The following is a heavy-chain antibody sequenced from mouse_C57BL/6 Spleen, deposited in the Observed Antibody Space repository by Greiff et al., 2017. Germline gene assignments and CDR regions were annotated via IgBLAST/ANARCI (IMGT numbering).Heavy chain of an antibody. CDR2: IDPSDSYT. CDR3: ARISSRTRYFDV. V-gene: IGHV1-69*01. J-gene: IGHJ1*03. Sequence: VQLQQPGAELVKPGASVKLSCKASGYTFTSYWMHWVKQRPGQGLEWIGEIDPSDSYTNYNQKFTGKSTLTVDKSSSTAYMQLSSRTSEDSAVFYCARISSRTRYFDVWGTGTTVTVSS. CDR1: GYTFTSYW. D-gene: IGHD1-1*01.